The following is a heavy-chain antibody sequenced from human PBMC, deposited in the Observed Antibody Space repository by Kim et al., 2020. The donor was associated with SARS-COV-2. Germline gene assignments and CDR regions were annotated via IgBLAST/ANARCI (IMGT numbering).Heavy chain of an antibody. Sequence: GGSLRLSCAASGFTFSSSTMTWVRQAPGKGLEWVSDISSSGNTIYYADSVRGRFTISRDNAKNSLYLQMNSLRDEDTAMYYCAGVVDSYGYYGGRNYYGLDVWGQGTTVTVSS. CDR3: AGVVDSYGYYGGRNYYGLDV. J-gene: IGHJ6*02. CDR2: ISSSGNTI. CDR1: GFTFSSST. D-gene: IGHD3-22*01. V-gene: IGHV3-48*02.